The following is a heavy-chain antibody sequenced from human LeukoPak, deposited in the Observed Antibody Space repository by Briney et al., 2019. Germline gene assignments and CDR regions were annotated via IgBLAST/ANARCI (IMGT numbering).Heavy chain of an antibody. Sequence: SETLSLTCTVSGGSISSSSYYWGWIRQPPGKGLEWIGSIYYSGSTYCNASLKSRVTISVDTSKNQFSLKLSSVTAADTAVYYCALDYEGFKYWGQGTLVTVSS. J-gene: IGHJ4*02. V-gene: IGHV4-39*07. CDR3: ALDYEGFKY. CDR2: IYYSGST. D-gene: IGHD4-17*01. CDR1: GGSISSSSYY.